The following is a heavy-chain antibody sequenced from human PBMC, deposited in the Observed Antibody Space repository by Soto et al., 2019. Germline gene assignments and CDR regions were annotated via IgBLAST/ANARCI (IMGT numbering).Heavy chain of an antibody. J-gene: IGHJ6*02. CDR1: CYTFTSYG. D-gene: IGHD3-3*01. V-gene: IGHV1-18*01. CDR2: ISAYNGNT. CDR3: ARVFPPSTIFGVVITYYYYYGIDV. Sequence: ASVQVSCKASCYTFTSYGISWVRQAPGQGLEWMGWISAYNGNTNYAQKLQGRVTMTTDTSTSTAYMELRSLRSDDTAVYSCARVFPPSTIFGVVITYYYYYGIDVWGQGTTVTVSS.